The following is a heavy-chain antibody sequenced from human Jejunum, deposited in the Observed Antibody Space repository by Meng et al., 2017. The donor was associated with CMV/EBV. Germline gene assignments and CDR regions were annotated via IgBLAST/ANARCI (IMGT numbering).Heavy chain of an antibody. D-gene: IGHD2-2*01. V-gene: IGHV2-5*02. J-gene: IGHJ5*02. CDR1: SYSLSTREVD. CDR2: IYWDDHK. CDR3: APFTSSWFDP. Sequence: KEFSQTLVTPTQSLKVTCTSFSYSLSTREVDAAWKRLPSGKALKWHAGIYWDDHKRNRPSLKSRVTTSKNTYKNNMILTVNNMDPDDSATYYRAPFTSSWFDPWGQGTLVTVSS.